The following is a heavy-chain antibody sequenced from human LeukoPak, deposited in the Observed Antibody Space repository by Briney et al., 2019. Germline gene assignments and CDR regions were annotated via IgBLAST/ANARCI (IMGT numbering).Heavy chain of an antibody. CDR3: AKTAVAGRDY. V-gene: IGHV3-21*04. J-gene: IGHJ4*02. CDR1: GFTCSSYS. Sequence: GGSLRPSCAASGFTCSSYSMSWVRQAPGERLEWVSSISSSSSYIYYADSVKGRFTISRDNAKNTLYLQMNSLRAEDTAVYYCAKTAVAGRDYWGQGTLVTVSS. D-gene: IGHD6-19*01. CDR2: ISSSSSYI.